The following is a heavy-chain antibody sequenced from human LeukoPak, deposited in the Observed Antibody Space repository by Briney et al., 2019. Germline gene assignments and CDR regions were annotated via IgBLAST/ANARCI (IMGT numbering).Heavy chain of an antibody. Sequence: GGSLRLSCAASGFTFSSYSMNWVRQAPGKGLEWVSYISSSYSSSTIYYADSVKGRFTISRDNVKNSLYLQMNSLRDEDTAVYYCARSAGIAAHFDYWGQGTLVSVSS. CDR2: ISSSYSSSTI. CDR3: ARSAGIAAHFDY. CDR1: GFTFSSYS. V-gene: IGHV3-48*02. J-gene: IGHJ4*02. D-gene: IGHD6-13*01.